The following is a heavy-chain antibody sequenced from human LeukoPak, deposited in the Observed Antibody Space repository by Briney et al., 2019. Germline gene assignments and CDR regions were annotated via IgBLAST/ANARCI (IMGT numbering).Heavy chain of an antibody. Sequence: PGGSLRLSCAASGFTFSSYAMHWVRQAPGKGLEWVAVISYDGSNRYYADSVKGRFTISRDNSKNTLYLQMNSLRAEDTAVYYCARVGATGSGYEDYWGQGTLVTVSS. J-gene: IGHJ4*02. V-gene: IGHV3-30-3*01. CDR2: ISYDGSNR. CDR1: GFTFSSYA. CDR3: ARVGATGSGYEDY. D-gene: IGHD5-12*01.